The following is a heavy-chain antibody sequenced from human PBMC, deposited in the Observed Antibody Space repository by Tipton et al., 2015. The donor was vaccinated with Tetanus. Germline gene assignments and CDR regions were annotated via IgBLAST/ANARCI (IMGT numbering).Heavy chain of an antibody. CDR1: GFTFSTYN. Sequence: SLRLSCAASGFTFSTYNFHWVRQAPGKGLEWVSSLSGSGDSTYYVDSVRGRFTISRDNSKNTLYLQMNSLRAEDSAVYYCARRQVEGGAHFDHWGQGTLVTVSS. D-gene: IGHD3-16*01. J-gene: IGHJ4*02. CDR3: ARRQVEGGAHFDH. CDR2: LSGSGDST. V-gene: IGHV3-23*01.